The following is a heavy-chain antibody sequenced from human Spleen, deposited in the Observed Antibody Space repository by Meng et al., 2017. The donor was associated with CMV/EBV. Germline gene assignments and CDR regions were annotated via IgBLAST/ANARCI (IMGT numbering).Heavy chain of an antibody. D-gene: IGHD6-6*01. V-gene: IGHV3-23*01. Sequence: GESLKISCAASGFTFSSYGMHWVRQAPGKGLEWVSAISGSGGSTYYADSVKGRFTISRDNSKNTLYLQMNSLRAEDTAVFYCARDPSVAARIGTFDIWGQGTMVTVSS. J-gene: IGHJ3*02. CDR3: ARDPSVAARIGTFDI. CDR1: GFTFSSYG. CDR2: ISGSGGST.